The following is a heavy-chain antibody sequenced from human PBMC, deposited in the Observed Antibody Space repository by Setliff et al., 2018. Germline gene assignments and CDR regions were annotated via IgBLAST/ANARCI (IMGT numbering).Heavy chain of an antibody. CDR3: ARGDFYYYFYMDV. CDR2: IISMFGTT. Sequence: SVKVSCKASGGTFSTYAIGWVRQAPGQGLEWMGGIISMFGTTNYAQKFQGRVTITTDKSTSTAYMELSSLRSEDTAIYYCARGDFYYYFYMDVWGKGTTVTVS. V-gene: IGHV1-69*05. CDR1: GGTFSTYA. J-gene: IGHJ6*03.